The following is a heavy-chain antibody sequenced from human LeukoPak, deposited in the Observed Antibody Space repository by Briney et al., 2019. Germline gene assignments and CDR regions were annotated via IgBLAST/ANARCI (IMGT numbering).Heavy chain of an antibody. D-gene: IGHD3-3*01. CDR3: AREHYDFWSGYYGY. V-gene: IGHV3-7*01. J-gene: IGHJ4*02. CDR2: IKQDGSEK. Sequence: PGGSLGLSCAASGFTFSSYWMSWVRQAPGKGLEWVANIKQDGSEKYYVDSVKGRFTISRDNAKNSLYLQMNSLRAEDTAVYYCAREHYDFWSGYYGYWGQGTLVTVSS. CDR1: GFTFSSYW.